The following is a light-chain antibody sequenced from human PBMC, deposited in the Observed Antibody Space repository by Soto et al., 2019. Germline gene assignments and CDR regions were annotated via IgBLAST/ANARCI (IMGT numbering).Light chain of an antibody. V-gene: IGKV3-20*01. Sequence: EIVMTQSPATLSVSPGERATLSCRASQSVSSNLAWYQQKPGQAPRLLIYGASNRATGITDRFSGSGSGTDFTLTISRLEPEDFAVYYCQQYGSSGTFGQGTKGDIK. CDR2: GAS. J-gene: IGKJ1*01. CDR3: QQYGSSGT. CDR1: QSVSSN.